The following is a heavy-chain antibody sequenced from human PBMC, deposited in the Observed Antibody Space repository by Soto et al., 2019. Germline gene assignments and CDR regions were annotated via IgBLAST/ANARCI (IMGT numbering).Heavy chain of an antibody. CDR1: GSTITAYG. CDR3: ASSSIAAAGPFDY. V-gene: IGHV1-18*01. Sequence: QVQLVQSGDEVKQPGASVKVSCKASGSTITAYGISWVRQAPGQGLEWMAWISSHNGNTYYAQNLQGRVTITTATSTSTAYMEMRRLRSDDTAVYYCASSSIAAAGPFDYWGQGALVTVSS. D-gene: IGHD6-13*01. J-gene: IGHJ4*02. CDR2: ISSHNGNT.